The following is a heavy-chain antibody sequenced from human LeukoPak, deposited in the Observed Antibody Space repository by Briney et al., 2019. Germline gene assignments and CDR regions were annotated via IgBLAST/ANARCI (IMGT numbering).Heavy chain of an antibody. V-gene: IGHV4-34*01. Sequence: PSETLSLTCAVYGGSFSGYYWSWIRQPPGKGLEWIGEINHSGSTNYNPSLKSRVTISVDTSKNQFSLKLSSVTAADTAVYYCARITIPIAAAGNDYFDYWGQGTLVTVSS. J-gene: IGHJ4*02. D-gene: IGHD6-13*01. CDR1: GGSFSGYY. CDR2: INHSGST. CDR3: ARITIPIAAAGNDYFDY.